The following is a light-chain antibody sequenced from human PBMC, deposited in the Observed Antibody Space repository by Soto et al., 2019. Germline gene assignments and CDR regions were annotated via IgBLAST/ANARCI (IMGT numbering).Light chain of an antibody. V-gene: IGLV2-14*01. CDR1: SSDIGGYNF. J-gene: IGLJ2*01. Sequence: QSALTQPASVSGSPGQSITISCTGTSSDIGGYNFVSWYQQYPGKAPKLMIFGVSDRPSGVSNRFSGSKSGNTASLTISGLQAEDEADYYCSSYKTTTTVVVFGGGTQRPS. CDR2: GVS. CDR3: SSYKTTTTVVV.